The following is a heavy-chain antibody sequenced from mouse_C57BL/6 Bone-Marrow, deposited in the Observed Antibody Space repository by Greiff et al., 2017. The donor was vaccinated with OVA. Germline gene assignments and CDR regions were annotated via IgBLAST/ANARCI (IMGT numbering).Heavy chain of an antibody. V-gene: IGHV14-3*01. CDR2: IDPANDNT. J-gene: IGHJ4*01. CDR1: GFNIKNTY. CDR3: ARGNFGSSFYAMDY. D-gene: IGHD1-1*01. Sequence: EVKLVESVAELVRPGASVKLSCTASGFNIKNTYMHWVKQRPEQGLEWIGRIDPANDNTKYAAKFQGKATMTADTSSNTAYLQLSSLSSEDTAVYCCARGNFGSSFYAMDYWGQGTSVTVSS.